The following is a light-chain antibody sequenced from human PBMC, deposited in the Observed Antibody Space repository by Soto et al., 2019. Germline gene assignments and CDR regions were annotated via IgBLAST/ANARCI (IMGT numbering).Light chain of an antibody. V-gene: IGLV8-61*01. CDR3: VLYMGSGIWV. CDR1: SGSVSTSYY. Sequence: QTVVTQEPSFSVSPGRTVTLTCGLSSGSVSTSYYPRWYQQTPGQAPRTLIYSTNTRSSGVPDRFSGSILGNKAALTITWAQADDESDYYCVLYMGSGIWVFGGGTKLTVL. CDR2: STN. J-gene: IGLJ3*02.